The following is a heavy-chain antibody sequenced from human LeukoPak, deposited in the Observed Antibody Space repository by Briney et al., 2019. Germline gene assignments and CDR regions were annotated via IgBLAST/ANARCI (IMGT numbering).Heavy chain of an antibody. Sequence: GGSLRLSRAASGFRFSNYAMNWVRQAPGRGLEWVSVNIGSSGSTFYADSVKGRFTISRDNSKNTLYLQMNSLRDEDTAVYYCAKGGYDYVEIGYFDFWGQGTLVTVSS. V-gene: IGHV3-23*01. CDR2: NIGSSGST. D-gene: IGHD5-12*01. CDR3: AKGGYDYVEIGYFDF. J-gene: IGHJ4*02. CDR1: GFRFSNYA.